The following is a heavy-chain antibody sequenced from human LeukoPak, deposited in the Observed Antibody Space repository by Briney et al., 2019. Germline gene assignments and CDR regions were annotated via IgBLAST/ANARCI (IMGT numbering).Heavy chain of an antibody. Sequence: SETLSLTCAVYGGSFSGYDWSWIRQPPGKGLEWIGYIYNGETSNYNGGTNYNPSLKSRVTISVDTAKNQFSLRLSSVTAADTAVYYCARNYGGNGIAGYWGQGTLVTVSS. J-gene: IGHJ4*02. CDR3: ARNYGGNGIAGY. CDR1: GGSFSGYD. CDR2: IYNGETSNYNGGT. D-gene: IGHD4-23*01. V-gene: IGHV4-59*01.